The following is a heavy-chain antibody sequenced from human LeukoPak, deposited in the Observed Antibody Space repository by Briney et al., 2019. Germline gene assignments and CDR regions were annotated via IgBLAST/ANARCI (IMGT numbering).Heavy chain of an antibody. CDR3: ARGTEPGYLCRY. V-gene: IGHV1-69*05. J-gene: IGHJ4*02. CDR2: IIPIFGTA. D-gene: IGHD2-15*01. CDR1: GYTFTSYG. Sequence: SVKVSCKASGYTFTSYGISWVRQAPGQGLEWMGGIIPIFGTANYAQKFQGRVTITTDESTSTAYMELSSLRSEDTAVYYCARGTEPGYLCRYWGQGTLVTVSS.